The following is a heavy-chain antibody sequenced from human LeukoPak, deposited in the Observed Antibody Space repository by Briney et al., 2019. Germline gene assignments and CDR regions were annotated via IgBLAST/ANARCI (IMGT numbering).Heavy chain of an antibody. V-gene: IGHV4-39*01. Sequence: SETLSLTCTVAGGSISRSSYYWGWIRQPPGKRLEWIGSIYYSGSTYYNPSLKSPVTISVDTSKNQFSLKLSSVTAADTAIYYCARLGLPGERYNWFDPWGQGTLVTVSS. J-gene: IGHJ5*02. CDR3: ARLGLPGERYNWFDP. CDR2: IYYSGST. CDR1: GGSISRSSYY. D-gene: IGHD3-16*01.